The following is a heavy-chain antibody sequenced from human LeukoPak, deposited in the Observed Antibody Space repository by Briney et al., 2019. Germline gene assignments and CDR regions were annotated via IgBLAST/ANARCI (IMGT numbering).Heavy chain of an antibody. J-gene: IGHJ4*02. CDR1: GYTFTSYY. CDR2: INPSGGST. Sequence: ASVKVSCKASGYTFTSYYMHWVRQAPGQGLEWMGIINPSGGSTSYAQKFQGRVTMTRDTSKNQFSLKLSSVTAADTAVYYCARSDYGSNSFDYWGQGTLVTVSS. V-gene: IGHV1-46*01. CDR3: ARSDYGSNSFDY. D-gene: IGHD4-23*01.